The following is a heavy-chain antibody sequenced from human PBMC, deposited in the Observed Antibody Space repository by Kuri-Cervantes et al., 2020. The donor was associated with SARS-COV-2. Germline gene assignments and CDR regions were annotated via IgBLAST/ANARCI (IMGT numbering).Heavy chain of an antibody. CDR3: AREDSGSYPDY. V-gene: IGHV3-30*03. J-gene: IGHJ4*02. CDR2: ISYDGSNK. CDR1: GFTFSSYG. D-gene: IGHD1-26*01. Sequence: GESLKISCAASGFTFSSYGMHWVRQAPGKGLEWVAVISYDGSNKYYADSVKGRFTISRDNFKNTLYLQMNSLRAEDTAVYYCAREDSGSYPDYWGQGTLVTVSS.